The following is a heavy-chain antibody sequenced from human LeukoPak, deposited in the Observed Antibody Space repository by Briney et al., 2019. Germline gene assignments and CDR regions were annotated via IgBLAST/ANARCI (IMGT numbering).Heavy chain of an antibody. V-gene: IGHV6-1*01. CDR3: ARSGYYDSSGYYGSHDY. CDR2: TYYRSKWYN. Sequence: SSQTLSLTCAISGDSVSSNSAAWNWIRQSPSRGLEWLGRTYYRSKWYNDYAVSVKSRITINPDTSKNQFSLQLNSVTPEDTAVYYCARSGYYDSSGYYGSHDYWGQGTLVTVSS. CDR1: GDSVSSNSAA. D-gene: IGHD3-22*01. J-gene: IGHJ4*02.